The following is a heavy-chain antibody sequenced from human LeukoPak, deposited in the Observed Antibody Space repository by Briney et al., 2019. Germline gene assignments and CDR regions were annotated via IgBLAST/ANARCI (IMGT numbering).Heavy chain of an antibody. CDR2: IYYSGST. CDR1: GGSISSYC. Sequence: PSETLSLTCTVSGGSISSYCWSWIRQPPGKGLEWIGYIYYSGSTNYNPSLKSRVTISVDTSKNQFSLKLSSVTAADTAVYYCARVGGSYVIDYWGQGTLVTVSS. D-gene: IGHD1-26*01. V-gene: IGHV4-59*01. J-gene: IGHJ4*02. CDR3: ARVGGSYVIDY.